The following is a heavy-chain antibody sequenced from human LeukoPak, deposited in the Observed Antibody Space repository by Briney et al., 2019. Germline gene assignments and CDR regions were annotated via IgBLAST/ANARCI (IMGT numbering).Heavy chain of an antibody. J-gene: IGHJ4*02. CDR3: ASAWGAYN. V-gene: IGHV3-74*01. CDR2: IKGDGSAT. Sequence: GGSLRLSCAASGFTFSTSWMHWVRQAPGKGLVWVSAIKGDGSATTYADSVRGRFTISRDNAKNTLYLQINSLRAEDTVVYYCASAWGAYNWGQGTLVTVSS. D-gene: IGHD3-16*01. CDR1: GFTFSTSW.